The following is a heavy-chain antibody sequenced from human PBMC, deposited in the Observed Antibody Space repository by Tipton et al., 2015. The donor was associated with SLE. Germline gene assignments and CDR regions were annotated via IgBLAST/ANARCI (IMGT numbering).Heavy chain of an antibody. Sequence: TLSLTCAVYGGSFSGYYWTWIRQPPGKGLEWIGEINQSGNTDYKSSLKSRVTISVDTSKNQFSLKLTSVTAADTAVYYCARDRFDSSGYTLFDSWGQGTLVTVSS. CDR1: GGSFSGYY. V-gene: IGHV4-34*01. CDR3: ARDRFDSSGYTLFDS. D-gene: IGHD3-22*01. CDR2: INQSGNT. J-gene: IGHJ4*02.